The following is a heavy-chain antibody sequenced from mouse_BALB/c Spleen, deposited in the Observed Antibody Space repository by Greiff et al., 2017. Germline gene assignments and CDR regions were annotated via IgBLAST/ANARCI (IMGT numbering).Heavy chain of an antibody. Sequence: EVKVIESGGGLVQPGGSLKLSCAASGFDFSRYWMSWVRQAPGKGLEWIGEINPDSSTINYTPSLKDKFIISRDNAKNTLYLQMSKVRSEDTALYYCARHDYGSSGWAMDYWGQGTSVTVSS. CDR3: ARHDYGSSGWAMDY. J-gene: IGHJ4*01. D-gene: IGHD1-1*01. CDR1: GFDFSRYW. V-gene: IGHV4-1*02. CDR2: INPDSSTI.